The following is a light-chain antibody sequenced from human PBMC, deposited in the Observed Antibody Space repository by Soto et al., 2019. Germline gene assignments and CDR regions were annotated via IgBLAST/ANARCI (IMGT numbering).Light chain of an antibody. CDR3: QQYNNWPRT. CDR1: QSVSSN. CDR2: GAS. J-gene: IGKJ1*01. V-gene: IGKV3-15*01. Sequence: EIVMTQSPATLSVSTGERATLSCRASQSVSSNLAWYQQKPGQAPRLLIYGASTRATGIPARFSGSGSGTEFTLPISSLQSEDFAVYYCQQYNNWPRTFGQGTKV.